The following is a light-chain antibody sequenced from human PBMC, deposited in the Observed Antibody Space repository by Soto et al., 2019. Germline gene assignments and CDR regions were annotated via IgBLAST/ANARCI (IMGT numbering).Light chain of an antibody. CDR3: QQYYSTPWT. CDR2: WAS. CDR1: QSVLYSSNNKNY. V-gene: IGKV4-1*01. Sequence: DIVMTQSPDSLAVSLGERATINCKSSQSVLYSSNNKNYLAWYHQKPGQPPKLLIYWASTRESGVPDRFSGSGSGTDFTLTISSLQAEAVAVYYCQQYYSTPWTFGQGTKVEIK. J-gene: IGKJ1*01.